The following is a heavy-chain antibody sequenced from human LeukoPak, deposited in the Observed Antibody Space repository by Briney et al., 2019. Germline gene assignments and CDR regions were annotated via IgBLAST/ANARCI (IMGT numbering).Heavy chain of an antibody. D-gene: IGHD3-22*01. J-gene: IGHJ4*02. CDR1: GFTFSSYA. Sequence: GGSLRLSCAASGFTFSSYAMTWVRQAPGKGLEWVSAISGGDGDTYYADSVKGRFTISRDNSKNTLYLQMNSLRAEDTAVYYCAIQGKYYYDSSGYYFDYWGQGTLVTVSS. V-gene: IGHV3-23*01. CDR3: AIQGKYYYDSSGYYFDY. CDR2: ISGGDGDT.